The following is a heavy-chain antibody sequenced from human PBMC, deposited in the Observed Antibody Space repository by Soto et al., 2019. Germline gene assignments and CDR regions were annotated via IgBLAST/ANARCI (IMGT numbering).Heavy chain of an antibody. Sequence: GGSLRLSCAASGFTFSSYAMHWVRQAPGKGLEWVAVISYEGSNKYYADSVKGRFTISRDNSKNTLYLQMNSLRAEDTAVYYCARDYYRFNSGYGFSMDVWGQGTTGTAP. V-gene: IGHV3-30-3*01. D-gene: IGHD5-12*01. CDR3: ARDYYRFNSGYGFSMDV. J-gene: IGHJ6*02. CDR1: GFTFSSYA. CDR2: ISYEGSNK.